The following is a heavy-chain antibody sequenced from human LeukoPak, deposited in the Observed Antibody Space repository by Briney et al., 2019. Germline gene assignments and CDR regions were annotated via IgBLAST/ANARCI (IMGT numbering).Heavy chain of an antibody. CDR1: GYTFTGYY. V-gene: IGHV1-2*02. J-gene: IGHJ4*02. D-gene: IGHD5-18*01. CDR2: INPNSGGT. CDR3: ARGTGEGYSYGRYYFDY. Sequence: EASVKVSCKASGYTFTGYYMHWVRQAPGQGLGWMGWINPNSGGTNYAQKFQGRVTMTRDTSISTAYMELSRLRSDDTAVYYCARGTGEGYSYGRYYFDYWGQGTLVTVSS.